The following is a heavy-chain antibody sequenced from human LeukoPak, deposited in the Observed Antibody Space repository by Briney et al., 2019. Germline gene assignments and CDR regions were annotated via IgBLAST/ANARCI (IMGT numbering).Heavy chain of an antibody. CDR1: GFTVSSNY. CDR2: IYSGGST. CDR3: ARVNPKLRFDP. J-gene: IGHJ5*02. V-gene: IGHV3-53*01. D-gene: IGHD1-14*01. Sequence: QPGGSLILSCAASGFTVSSNYMSWVRQAPGKGLEWVSVIYSGGSTYYADSVKGRFTISRDNSKNTLYLQMNSLRAEDTAVYYCARVNPKLRFDPWGQGTLVTVSS.